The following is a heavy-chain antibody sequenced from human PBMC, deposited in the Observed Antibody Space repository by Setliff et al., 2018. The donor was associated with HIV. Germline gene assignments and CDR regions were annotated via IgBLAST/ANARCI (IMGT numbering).Heavy chain of an antibody. V-gene: IGHV4-39*01. CDR2: IYYSGTT. Sequence: SSETLSLTCSVSGGSINSDNYYWGWIRQAPGKGLEWIGSIYYSGTTYYNPSLRGRVTISVDRSRNQFSLTLNSATAADTATYYCASRGIVVVTMSMPDEFFVHWGHGTLVTVSS. J-gene: IGHJ1*01. CDR3: ASRGIVVVTMSMPDEFFVH. CDR1: GGSINSDNYY. D-gene: IGHD2-21*02.